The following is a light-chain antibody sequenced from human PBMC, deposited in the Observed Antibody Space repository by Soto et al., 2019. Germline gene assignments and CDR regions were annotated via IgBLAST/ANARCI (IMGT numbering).Light chain of an antibody. CDR1: SSDVGAYNY. Sequence: QSALTQPASVSGSPGQSITISCTGTSSDVGAYNYVSWYQQHPGNAPKLMIYDVNNRPSGFSHRISGSKTGDTASLTISGLQAEDEADYYCSSYTNSDTYVFGTGTQLTVL. J-gene: IGLJ1*01. V-gene: IGLV2-14*03. CDR2: DVN. CDR3: SSYTNSDTYV.